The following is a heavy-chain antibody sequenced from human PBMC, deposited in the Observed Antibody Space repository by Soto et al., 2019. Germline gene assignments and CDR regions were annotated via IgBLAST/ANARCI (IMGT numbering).Heavy chain of an antibody. CDR1: GGSISSGGYS. CDR2: IYHSGST. Sequence: SETLSLTSAVSGGSISSGGYSWSLIRQPPGKGLEWIGYIYHSGSTYYNPSLKSRVTISVDRSKNQFSLKLSSVTAADTAVYYCARADVTEAFDYWGQGTLVTVSS. D-gene: IGHD3-16*01. CDR3: ARADVTEAFDY. J-gene: IGHJ4*02. V-gene: IGHV4-30-2*01.